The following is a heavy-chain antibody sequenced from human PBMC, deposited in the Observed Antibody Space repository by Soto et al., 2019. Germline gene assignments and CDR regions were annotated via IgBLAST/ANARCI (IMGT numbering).Heavy chain of an antibody. V-gene: IGHV1-2*04. D-gene: IGHD6-13*01. CDR3: ARESSSIAAAGTGTDAFDI. CDR2: INPNSGGT. J-gene: IGHJ3*02. CDR1: GYTFTGYY. Sequence: ASVKVSCKASGYTFTGYYMHWVRQAPGQGLEWMGWINPNSGGTNYAQKFQGWVTMTRDTSISTAYMELSRLRSDDTAVYYCARESSSIAAAGTGTDAFDIWGQGTMVTVSS.